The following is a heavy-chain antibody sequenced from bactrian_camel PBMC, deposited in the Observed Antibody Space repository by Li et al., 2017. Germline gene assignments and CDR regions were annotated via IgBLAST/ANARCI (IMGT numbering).Heavy chain of an antibody. CDR1: GYIDSRYC. Sequence: HVQLVESGGGSVQAGESLTLSCVASGYIDSRYCVGWFRQAPGKEREGVAAIYTGGGTYYADSVKGRFNISRDDAKKTVYLQMNSLRPEDTAMYYCAHDRYCNSGWPRGVEFGDWG. J-gene: IGHJ6*01. CDR2: IYTGGGT. CDR3: AHDRYCNSGWPRGVEFGD. D-gene: IGHD6*01. V-gene: IGHV3S1*01.